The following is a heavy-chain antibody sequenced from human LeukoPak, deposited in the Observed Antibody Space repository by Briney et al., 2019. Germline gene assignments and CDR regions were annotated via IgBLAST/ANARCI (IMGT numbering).Heavy chain of an antibody. J-gene: IGHJ4*02. CDR2: ISGSGGNT. Sequence: GGSLRLPCAASGFTFSSYAMSWVRQAPGKGLEWVSAISGSGGNTYYADSVKGRFTISRDNSKNTLYLQMNSLRAEDTAVYYCAKEGGSGSYYQYYFDYWGQGTLVTVSS. D-gene: IGHD3-10*01. CDR1: GFTFSSYA. CDR3: AKEGGSGSYYQYYFDY. V-gene: IGHV3-23*01.